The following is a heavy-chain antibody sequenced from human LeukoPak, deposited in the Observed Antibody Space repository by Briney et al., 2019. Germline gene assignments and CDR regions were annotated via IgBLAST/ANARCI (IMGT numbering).Heavy chain of an antibody. CDR2: IIPILGIA. V-gene: IGHV1-69*04. CDR1: GGTFSSYA. J-gene: IGHJ3*02. CDR3: ARDQRRDGYNPHAFDI. Sequence: SVKVSCKASGGTFSSYAISWVRPAPGQGLEWMGRIIPILGIANYAQKFQGRVTITADKSTSTAYMELSSLRSEDTAVYYCARDQRRDGYNPHAFDIWGQGTMVTVSS. D-gene: IGHD5-12*01.